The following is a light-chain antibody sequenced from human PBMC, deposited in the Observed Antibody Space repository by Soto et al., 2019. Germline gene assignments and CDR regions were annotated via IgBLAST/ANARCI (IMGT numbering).Light chain of an antibody. CDR1: QSVSANY. Sequence: EVVLTQSPATLSLSPGERATLSCRANQSVSANYLAWYQQKPGQAPRLLIYGASSRATGIPDRFSGSGSGTDFTLTISRLEPEDFAVFYCHQYGSSPSTFGPGTKVDIK. J-gene: IGKJ3*01. V-gene: IGKV3-20*01. CDR3: HQYGSSPST. CDR2: GAS.